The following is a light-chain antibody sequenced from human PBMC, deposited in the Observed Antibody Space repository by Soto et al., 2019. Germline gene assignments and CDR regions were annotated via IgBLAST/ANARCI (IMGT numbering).Light chain of an antibody. Sequence: EIVLTQSPATLSLSPGERATLSCRASQSVDSYLAWYQQKPDQAPRLLIYEASNRATGVPARFSGSGSGTDFTLTINSLEPEEFAVYYCPQCTSWPITIGQGTRLEIK. CDR2: EAS. CDR1: QSVDSY. J-gene: IGKJ5*01. CDR3: PQCTSWPIT. V-gene: IGKV3-11*01.